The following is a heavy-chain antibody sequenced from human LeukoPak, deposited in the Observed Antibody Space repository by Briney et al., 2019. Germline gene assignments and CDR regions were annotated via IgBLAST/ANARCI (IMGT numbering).Heavy chain of an antibody. CDR2: ISGSGGST. CDR1: GFTFSSYA. V-gene: IGHV3-23*01. CDR3: AKIGYGSGSSKRYYFDY. D-gene: IGHD3-10*01. Sequence: GGSPRLSCAASGFTFSSYAMSWVRQAPGKGLEWVSAISGSGGSTYYADSVKGRFTMSRDNSKNTLYLQMNSLRAEDTAVYYCAKIGYGSGSSKRYYFDYWGQGTLVTVSS. J-gene: IGHJ4*02.